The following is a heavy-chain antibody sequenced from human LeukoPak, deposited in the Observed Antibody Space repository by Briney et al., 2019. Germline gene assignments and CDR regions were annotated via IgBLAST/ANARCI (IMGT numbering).Heavy chain of an antibody. V-gene: IGHV3-23*01. CDR3: ARGADSSGYSRFEY. CDR2: ISGSGGST. J-gene: IGHJ4*02. CDR1: GFTFSSNA. Sequence: GGSLRLSCAGSGFTFSSNAMSWVRQAPGKGLEGVSGISGSGGSTYYADSVKGRFTISRDNSKNTLYLQMNSLRVEDTAVYYCARGADSSGYSRFEYWGQGTLVTVSS. D-gene: IGHD3-22*01.